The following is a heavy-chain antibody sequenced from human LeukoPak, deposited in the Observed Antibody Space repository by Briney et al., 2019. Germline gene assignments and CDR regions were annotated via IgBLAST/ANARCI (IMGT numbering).Heavy chain of an antibody. CDR2: ISGSAI. J-gene: IGHJ4*02. V-gene: IGHV3-48*03. CDR1: GFTFSSYE. CDR3: AREKLSFFDSSGYFDH. Sequence: PGGSLRLSCAASGFTFSSYEMNWVRQAPGKGLEWVSFISGSAIHYADSVRGRFTISRDSAKNSLFLQMSRLRAEDTAVYYCAREKLSFFDSSGYFDHWGQGTLVTVSS. D-gene: IGHD3-22*01.